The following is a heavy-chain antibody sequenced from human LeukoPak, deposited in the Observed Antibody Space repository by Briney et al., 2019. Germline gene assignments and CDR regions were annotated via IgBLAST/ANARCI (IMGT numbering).Heavy chain of an antibody. CDR1: GGSISSSSHY. V-gene: IGHV4-39*07. J-gene: IGHJ6*03. D-gene: IGHD3-16*01. CDR3: AGGGYGYDYYYYYYMDV. Sequence: PSETLSLTCTVSGGSISSSSHYWGWIRQPPGKGLEWIGSIYYSGSTYYNPSLKSRVTISVDTSKNQFSLKLSSVTAADTAVYYCAGGGYGYDYYYYYYMDVWGKETTVTVSS. CDR2: IYYSGST.